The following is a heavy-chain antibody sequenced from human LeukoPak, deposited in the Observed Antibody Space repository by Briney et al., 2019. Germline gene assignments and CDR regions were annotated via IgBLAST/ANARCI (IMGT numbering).Heavy chain of an antibody. CDR2: IRSQIYGGTP. CDR1: GFPFGYYL. V-gene: IGHV3-49*04. J-gene: IGHJ4*02. Sequence: GGSLKLSFSGPGFPFGYYLMTWVPRAPGRGLEWVGFIRSQIYGGTPEYAASVKGRFTISRDDSEGVAYLQMNSLKTEDTAVYYCTRDQTPYYWGQGTLVTVSS. CDR3: TRDQTPYY.